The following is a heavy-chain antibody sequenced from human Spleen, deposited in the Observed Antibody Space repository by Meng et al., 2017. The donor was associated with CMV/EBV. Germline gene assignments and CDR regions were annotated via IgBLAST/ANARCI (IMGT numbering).Heavy chain of an antibody. J-gene: IGHJ6*02. V-gene: IGHV3-21*01. D-gene: IGHD3-3*01. CDR3: ARDSDDYDFWSGYPQGMDV. CDR2: ITGDSTYK. CDR1: GFTFGSHS. Sequence: GGSLRLSCAASGFTFGSHSMNWVRQAPGKGLEWVSSITGDSTYKHYADSLKGRFTISRDNAKNSLYLQMNSLRAEDTAVYYCARDSDDYDFWSGYPQGMDVWGQGTTVTVSS.